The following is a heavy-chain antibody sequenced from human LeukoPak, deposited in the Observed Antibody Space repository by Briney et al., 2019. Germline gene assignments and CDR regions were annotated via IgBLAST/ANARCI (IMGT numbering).Heavy chain of an antibody. V-gene: IGHV4-59*01. CDR2: IYYSGST. Sequence: SETLSLTCTVSGGSISSYYWSWIRQPPGKGLEWIGYIYYSGSTNYNPSLKSRVTISVDTSKNQFSLKLSSVTAADTAVYYCGRYSYASNGDYWGQGTLVTVSS. J-gene: IGHJ4*02. D-gene: IGHD5-18*01. CDR1: GGSISSYY. CDR3: GRYSYASNGDY.